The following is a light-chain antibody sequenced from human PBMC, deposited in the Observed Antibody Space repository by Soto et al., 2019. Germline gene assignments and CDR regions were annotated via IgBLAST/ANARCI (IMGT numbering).Light chain of an antibody. CDR2: DAS. CDR3: QQYNNWPPWT. V-gene: IGKV3-15*01. Sequence: EIVMTQSPDTLSLSPGERATLSCRASQSVSGKLAWYQHRPGQAHRLLIYDASIRATGIPARFSGSASGTVFTLNISSLQSEDFALYYCQQYNNWPPWTFGQGTKVDIK. J-gene: IGKJ1*01. CDR1: QSVSGK.